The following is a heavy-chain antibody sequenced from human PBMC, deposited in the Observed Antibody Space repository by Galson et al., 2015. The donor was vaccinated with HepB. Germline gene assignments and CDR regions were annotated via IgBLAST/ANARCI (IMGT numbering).Heavy chain of an antibody. J-gene: IGHJ3*02. Sequence: QSGAEVKKPGESLKISCKGSGYSFTSYWIGWVRQMPGKGLEWMGIIYPGDSDTRYSPSFQGQVTISADKSISTAYLQWSSLKASDTAMYYCARGFLEWLFSPNDAFDIWGQGTMVTVSS. V-gene: IGHV5-51*01. CDR1: GYSFTSYW. CDR3: ARGFLEWLFSPNDAFDI. D-gene: IGHD3-3*01. CDR2: IYPGDSDT.